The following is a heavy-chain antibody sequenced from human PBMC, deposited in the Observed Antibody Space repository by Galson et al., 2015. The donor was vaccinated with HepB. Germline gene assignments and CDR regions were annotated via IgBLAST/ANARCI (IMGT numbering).Heavy chain of an antibody. D-gene: IGHD2-15*01. Sequence: SVKVSCKASGYTFTGYYMHWVRQAPGQGLEWMGWINPNSGGTNYAQKFQGRVTMTRDTSISTAYMELSRLRSDDTAVYYCARVPRYCSGGSCYYFDYWGQGTLVTVSS. CDR2: INPNSGGT. V-gene: IGHV1-2*02. CDR1: GYTFTGYY. CDR3: ARVPRYCSGGSCYYFDY. J-gene: IGHJ4*02.